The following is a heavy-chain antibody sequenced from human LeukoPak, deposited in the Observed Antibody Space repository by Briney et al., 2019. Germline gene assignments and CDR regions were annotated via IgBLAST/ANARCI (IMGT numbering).Heavy chain of an antibody. D-gene: IGHD3-3*01. V-gene: IGHV3-23*01. CDR3: AKGTSGYWYFDL. CDR1: GFTFSTYG. Sequence: GGSLRLSCAASGFTFSTYGMGWVRQAPGKGLEWVSVISNDGDSTFYADSVKGRFTISRDNSKNTLSLQMNSLRAEDTAVYYCAKGTSGYWYFDLWGRGTLVTVSS. CDR2: ISNDGDST. J-gene: IGHJ2*01.